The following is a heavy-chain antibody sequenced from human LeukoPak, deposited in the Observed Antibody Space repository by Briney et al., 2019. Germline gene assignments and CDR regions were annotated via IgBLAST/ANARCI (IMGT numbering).Heavy chain of an antibody. Sequence: SETLSLTCIVSGASISSGNYYWAWIRQPPGKGLEWIGTFYSGGSAYYNPSLTRRVSISKDTSDNQFSLRLSSVTAADTAVYYCARKQSGTMYDVWGQGTLVTVTS. CDR1: GASISSGNYY. J-gene: IGHJ4*02. CDR2: FYSGGSA. D-gene: IGHD1-1*01. V-gene: IGHV4-39*07. CDR3: ARKQSGTMYDV.